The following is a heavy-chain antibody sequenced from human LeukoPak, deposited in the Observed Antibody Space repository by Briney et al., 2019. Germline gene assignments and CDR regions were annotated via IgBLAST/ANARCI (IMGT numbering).Heavy chain of an antibody. CDR2: IYYSGST. J-gene: IGHJ6*02. D-gene: IGHD4/OR15-4a*01. CDR3: ARTMVGTAYYYGMDV. V-gene: IGHV4-59*08. Sequence: SETLSLTCTVTGGPISSYYWSWIRQPPGKGLEWIGYIYYSGSTNYSPSLKSRVTISVDTSKNQFSLKLSSVTAADTAVYYCARTMVGTAYYYGMDVWGQGTTVTVSS. CDR1: GGPISSYY.